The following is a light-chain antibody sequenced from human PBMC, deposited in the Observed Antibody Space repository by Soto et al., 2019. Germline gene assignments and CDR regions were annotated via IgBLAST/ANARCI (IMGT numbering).Light chain of an antibody. Sequence: QLVLTQSPSASAPLGASVKFTCTLSSGHSSNAVAWLQQQPEKGPRYIMKVNSDGRHIKGDGIPNRFSGSSSGAERYLTISSLHSEDEADYYCQAWDTAIWVFGGGTKLTVL. J-gene: IGLJ3*02. CDR1: SGHSSNA. CDR2: VNSDGRH. CDR3: QAWDTAIWV. V-gene: IGLV4-69*01.